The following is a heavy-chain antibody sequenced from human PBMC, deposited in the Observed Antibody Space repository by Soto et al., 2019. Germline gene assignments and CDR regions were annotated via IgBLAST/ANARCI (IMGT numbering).Heavy chain of an antibody. J-gene: IGHJ4*02. CDR1: GFTFSSYS. CDR2: ISSSSSYI. D-gene: IGHD6-13*01. V-gene: IGHV3-21*01. CDR3: ATSRPAAATFDY. Sequence: GGSLRLSCAASGFTFSSYSMNWVRQAPGKGLEWVSSISSSSSYIYYADSVKGRFTISRDNAKNSLYLQMNSLRAEDTAVYYCATSRPAAATFDYWGQGTLVTVSS.